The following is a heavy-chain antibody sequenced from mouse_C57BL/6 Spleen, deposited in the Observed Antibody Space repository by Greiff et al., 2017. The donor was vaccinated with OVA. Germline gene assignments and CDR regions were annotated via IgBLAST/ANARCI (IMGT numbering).Heavy chain of an antibody. J-gene: IGHJ3*01. CDR2: IYPGDGDN. Sequence: VQLQQSGPELVKPGASVKISCKASGYAFSSSWMNWVKQRPGKGLEWIGRIYPGDGDNNYNGKFKGKATLHADKSSSTAYRQLSSLTSEDSAVYVCAREHNYYGSSPWFAYWGQGTLVTVSA. V-gene: IGHV1-82*01. D-gene: IGHD1-1*01. CDR3: AREHNYYGSSPWFAY. CDR1: GYAFSSSW.